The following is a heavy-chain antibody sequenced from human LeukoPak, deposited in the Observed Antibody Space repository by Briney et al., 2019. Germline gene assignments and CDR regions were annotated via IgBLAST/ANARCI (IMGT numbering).Heavy chain of an antibody. V-gene: IGHV4-59*08. J-gene: IGHJ3*02. CDR1: GGSISSYY. D-gene: IGHD3-22*01. Sequence: SETLSLTCTVSGGSISSYYWSWIRQPPGKGLEWIGYIYYSGSTNYNPSLKSRVTISVDTSKNQFSLKLSSVTAADTAVYYCARHRYYYDSSGYYYVRSHDAFDIWGQGTMVTVSS. CDR3: ARHRYYYDSSGYYYVRSHDAFDI. CDR2: IYYSGST.